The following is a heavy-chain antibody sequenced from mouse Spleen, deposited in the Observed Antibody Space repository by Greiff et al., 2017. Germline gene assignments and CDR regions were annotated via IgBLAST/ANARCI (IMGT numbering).Heavy chain of an antibody. D-gene: IGHD3-1*01. CDR2: IWSGGST. Sequence: QVQLKESGPGLVQPSQSLSITCTASGFSLTSYGVHWVRQSPGKGLEWLGVIWSGGSTDYNAAFISRLSISKDNSKGQVFFKMNSLQADDTAIYYCARIPSSGGFDYWGQGTTLTVSS. V-gene: IGHV2-2*01. CDR3: ARIPSSGGFDY. J-gene: IGHJ2*01. CDR1: GFSLTSYG.